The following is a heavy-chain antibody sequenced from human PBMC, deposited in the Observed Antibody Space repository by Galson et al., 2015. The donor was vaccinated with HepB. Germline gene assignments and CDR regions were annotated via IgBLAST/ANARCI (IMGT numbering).Heavy chain of an antibody. CDR1: GFTFNSGFNFSYYA. Sequence: SLRLSCAASGFTFNSGFNFSYYAIHWVRQAPGKGLDWVAVISSDGSNKYYADAVKGRFTISRDNSKNTLFLQMNSLRPDDTAVYFCARVKPMSSAGWLSGFDMWGQGTTVTVSS. CDR2: ISSDGSNK. J-gene: IGHJ3*02. CDR3: ARVKPMSSAGWLSGFDM. D-gene: IGHD6-19*01. V-gene: IGHV3-30-3*01.